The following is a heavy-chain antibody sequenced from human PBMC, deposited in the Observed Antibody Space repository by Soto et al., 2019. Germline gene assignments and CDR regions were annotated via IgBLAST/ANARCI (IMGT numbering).Heavy chain of an antibody. CDR2: IYYSGST. V-gene: IGHV4-39*01. Sequence: PSETLSLTCTVSGGSISSSSYYWGWIRQPPGKGLEWIGSIYYSGSTYYNPSLKSRVTISVDTSKNQFSLKLSSVTAADTAVYYCARHATQYQLLWSPIADYFDYWGQGTLVTVSS. CDR1: GGSISSSSYY. CDR3: ARHATQYQLLWSPIADYFDY. J-gene: IGHJ4*02. D-gene: IGHD2-2*01.